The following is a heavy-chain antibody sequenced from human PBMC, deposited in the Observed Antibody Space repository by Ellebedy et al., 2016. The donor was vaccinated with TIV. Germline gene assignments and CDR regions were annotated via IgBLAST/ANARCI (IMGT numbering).Heavy chain of an antibody. CDR1: GYSFSTYW. CDR3: ARPNMGYYYMDA. CDR2: IYPGDSDT. Sequence: GESLKISCKGSGYSFSTYWIGWVRQMPGKGLEWMGIIYPGDSDTRYSPSFQGPVSISVDKSISTAYLQWSSLKASDTAIYYCARPNMGYYYMDAWGQGTTVIVSS. V-gene: IGHV5-51*01. D-gene: IGHD2/OR15-2a*01. J-gene: IGHJ6*03.